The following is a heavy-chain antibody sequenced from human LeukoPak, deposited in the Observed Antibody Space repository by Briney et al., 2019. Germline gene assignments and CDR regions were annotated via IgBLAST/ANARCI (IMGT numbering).Heavy chain of an antibody. Sequence: HPGGSLRLSCTASGFTFGDYAMSWVRQAPGKGLEWVGFIRSKAYGGTTEYAASVKGRFTISRDDSKSIAYLQMNSLKTEDTAVYYCTRGTITMIVSYQRLYYYYGMDVWGQGTTVTVSS. CDR2: IRSKAYGGTT. D-gene: IGHD3-22*01. V-gene: IGHV3-49*04. CDR3: TRGTITMIVSYQRLYYYYGMDV. J-gene: IGHJ6*02. CDR1: GFTFGDYA.